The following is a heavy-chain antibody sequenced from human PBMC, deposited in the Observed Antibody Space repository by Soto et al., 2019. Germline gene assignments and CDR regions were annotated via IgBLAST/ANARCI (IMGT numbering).Heavy chain of an antibody. CDR2: IYHSGST. J-gene: IGHJ6*02. Sequence: SETLSLTCAVSGGSISSGGYSWSWIRQPPGKGLEWIGYIYHSGSTYYNPSLKSRVTISVDTSKNQFSLKLSSVTAADTAVYYCARRTVTDYYGMDVWGQGTTVTVSS. CDR1: GGSISSGGYS. V-gene: IGHV4-30-2*03. D-gene: IGHD4-17*01. CDR3: ARRTVTDYYGMDV.